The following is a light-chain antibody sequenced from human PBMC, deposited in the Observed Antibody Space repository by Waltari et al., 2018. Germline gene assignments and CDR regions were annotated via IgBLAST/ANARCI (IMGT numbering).Light chain of an antibody. CDR3: QHYVSLPAT. J-gene: IGKJ1*01. CDR2: HAS. Sequence: EIVLTQSPDTLSFSPGESATLSCRASQSFSKYLAWYQQKPGQAPRLLIYHASGRSTGIPDRFSGSGFGTDFSLTISRLEPEDFAVYYCQHYVSLPATFGQGTKLEIK. V-gene: IGKV3-20*01. CDR1: QSFSKY.